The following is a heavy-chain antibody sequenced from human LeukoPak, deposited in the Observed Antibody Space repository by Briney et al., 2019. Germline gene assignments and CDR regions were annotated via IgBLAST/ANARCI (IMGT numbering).Heavy chain of an antibody. Sequence: SVKVSCKASGGTFSSYAISWVRQAPGQGLERMGRIIPILGIANYAQKFQGRVTITADKSTSTAYMELSSLRSEDTAVYYCAREVYYDFWSGYHTAYFDYWGQGTLVTVSS. CDR3: AREVYYDFWSGYHTAYFDY. CDR1: GGTFSSYA. J-gene: IGHJ4*02. V-gene: IGHV1-69*04. D-gene: IGHD3-3*01. CDR2: IIPILGIA.